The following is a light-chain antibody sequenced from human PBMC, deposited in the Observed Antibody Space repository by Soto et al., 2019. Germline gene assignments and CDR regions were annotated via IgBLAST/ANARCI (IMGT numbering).Light chain of an antibody. Sequence: EIVMTQSPATLSVSPGERATLSCRASQSVSSNLAWYQQXPGQAPRILIYGASTTATGIPARFSGSGSGTEFTLTISSLQSEDFAVYYCQQYSIWRTFGQGTKVDIK. CDR3: QQYSIWRT. J-gene: IGKJ1*01. CDR2: GAS. V-gene: IGKV3-15*01. CDR1: QSVSSN.